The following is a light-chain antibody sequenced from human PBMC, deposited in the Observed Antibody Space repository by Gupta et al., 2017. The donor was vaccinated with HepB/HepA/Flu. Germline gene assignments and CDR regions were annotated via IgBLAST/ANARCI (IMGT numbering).Light chain of an antibody. CDR1: SSDVGGYNY. CDR3: SSYTTRTTPGV. CDR2: DVS. J-gene: IGLJ3*02. Sequence: QSALTQPASVSGSPGQSITISCTGTSSDVGGYNYVSWYQQHPGKAPKLIIYDVSNRPSGISNRFSGSKSGNTASLTISGLQAEDEADYYCSSYTTRTTPGVFGGGTKLTVL. V-gene: IGLV2-14*01.